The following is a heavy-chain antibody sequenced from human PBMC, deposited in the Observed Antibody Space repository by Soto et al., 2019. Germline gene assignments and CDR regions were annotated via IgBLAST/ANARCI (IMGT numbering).Heavy chain of an antibody. Sequence: GASVKVSCKASGGTFSSYAISWVRQAPGQGLEWMGGIIPIFGTANYAQKFQGRVTITADKSTSTAYMELRSLRSDDTAVYYCARDRHSSGWYGYYYYGMDVWGQGTTVTVSS. D-gene: IGHD6-19*01. CDR3: ARDRHSSGWYGYYYYGMDV. J-gene: IGHJ6*02. CDR1: GGTFSSYA. CDR2: IIPIFGTA. V-gene: IGHV1-69*06.